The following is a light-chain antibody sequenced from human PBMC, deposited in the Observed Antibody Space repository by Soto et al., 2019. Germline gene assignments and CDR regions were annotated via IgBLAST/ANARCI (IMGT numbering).Light chain of an antibody. CDR2: GAS. Sequence: EIVLTQSPATLSLSPGERATLSCRASQNIHNYLAWYQQKPGQAPRLLIYGASNRATGIPDRFSGSGSGTDFTLTISRLEPEDFAVYYCQQYGSSGTFGQGTKVDIK. J-gene: IGKJ1*01. CDR1: QNIHNY. V-gene: IGKV3-20*01. CDR3: QQYGSSGT.